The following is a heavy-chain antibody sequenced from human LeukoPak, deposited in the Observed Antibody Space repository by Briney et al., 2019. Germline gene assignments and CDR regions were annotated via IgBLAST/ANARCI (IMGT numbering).Heavy chain of an antibody. CDR2: IYYSGST. CDR1: GGSISSYN. Sequence: SETLSLTCTVSGGSISSYNWSWIRQPPGKGLEWIGYIYYSGSTNYNPSLKSRVTISVDTSKNQFSLKLSSVTAADTAVYYCAREMVGLAFDIWGQGTMVTVSS. CDR3: AREMVGLAFDI. J-gene: IGHJ3*02. D-gene: IGHD2-8*01. V-gene: IGHV4-59*01.